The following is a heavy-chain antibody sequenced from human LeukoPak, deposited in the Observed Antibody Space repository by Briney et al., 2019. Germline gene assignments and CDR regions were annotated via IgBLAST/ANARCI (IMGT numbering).Heavy chain of an antibody. V-gene: IGHV3-21*01. D-gene: IGHD3-22*01. J-gene: IGHJ4*02. CDR1: GFTFSTYS. CDR3: ARESSGYFY. Sequence: PGGSLRLSCAASGFTFSTYSMNWVRQAPGKGLEWVSSISSGSSFIYYADSVKGRFAISRDNAKNSLFLQMNSLRAGDTAVYCCARESSGYFYWGQGTLVTVSS. CDR2: ISSGSSFI.